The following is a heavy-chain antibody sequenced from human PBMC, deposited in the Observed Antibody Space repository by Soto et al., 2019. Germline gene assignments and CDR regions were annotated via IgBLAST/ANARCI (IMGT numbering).Heavy chain of an antibody. V-gene: IGHV3-15*01. CDR2: IKGEADGGTT. J-gene: IGHJ4*02. Sequence: GGSLRLSCAASGFNFSSYGMRWVRQAPGKGLEWVGRIKGEADGGTTDYAAPVKGRITISRDHSKDTLYLQMNSLKTEDTAVYYCTTGLSNGYYNFDYWGQGTPVTVSS. CDR3: TTGLSNGYYNFDY. CDR1: GFNFSSYG. D-gene: IGHD3-22*01.